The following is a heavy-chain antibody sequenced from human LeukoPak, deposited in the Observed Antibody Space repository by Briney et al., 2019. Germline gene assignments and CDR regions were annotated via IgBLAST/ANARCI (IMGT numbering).Heavy chain of an antibody. CDR2: INHSGST. CDR3: AREVEMATRNTRSYWYFDL. Sequence: RPSETLSLTCAVYGGSFSGYYWSWIRQPPGKGLEWIGEINHSGSTNYNPSLKSRVTISVDTSKNQFSLKLSSVTAADTAVYYCAREVEMATRNTRSYWYFDLWGRGTLVTVSS. V-gene: IGHV4-34*01. J-gene: IGHJ2*01. D-gene: IGHD5-24*01. CDR1: GGSFSGYY.